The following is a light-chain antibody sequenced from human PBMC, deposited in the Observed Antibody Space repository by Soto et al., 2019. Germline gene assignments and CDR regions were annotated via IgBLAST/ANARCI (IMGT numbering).Light chain of an antibody. CDR1: QSISYW. Sequence: DIQMTQSPSTLSAPVGDRVTITCRASQSISYWLAWYQQKPGKAPKLLIYDASSLESGVPSRFSGSGSGTEFTVTISSLQPDDFATYYCQQYNGYPYTFGQGTKLEIK. CDR3: QQYNGYPYT. J-gene: IGKJ2*01. CDR2: DAS. V-gene: IGKV1-5*01.